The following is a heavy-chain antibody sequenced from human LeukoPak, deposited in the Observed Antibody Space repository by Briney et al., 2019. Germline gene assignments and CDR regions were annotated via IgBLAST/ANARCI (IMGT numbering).Heavy chain of an antibody. CDR3: ARDRGGKNWFDP. CDR2: ISSSSSYI. J-gene: IGHJ5*02. CDR1: GFTFSSYE. V-gene: IGHV3-21*01. D-gene: IGHD2-15*01. Sequence: KPGGSLRLSCAASGFTFSSYEMNWVRQAPGKGLEWVSSISSSSSYIYYADSVKGRFTISRDNAKNSLYLQMNSLRAEDTAVYYCARDRGGKNWFDPWGQGTLVTVSS.